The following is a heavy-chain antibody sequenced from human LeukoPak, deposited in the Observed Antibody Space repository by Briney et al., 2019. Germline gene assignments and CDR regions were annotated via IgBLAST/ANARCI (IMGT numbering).Heavy chain of an antibody. CDR3: APPIGLGRYYQH. D-gene: IGHD2-15*01. Sequence: ASVKVSCKVSGYTLTELSMHWVRQAPGKGLEWMGGFDPEDGETIYAQKFQGRVTMTEDTSTDTAYMELSSLRSEDTAVYYCAPPIGLGRYYQHWGQGTLVSVSS. CDR1: GYTLTELS. J-gene: IGHJ4*02. CDR2: FDPEDGET. V-gene: IGHV1-24*01.